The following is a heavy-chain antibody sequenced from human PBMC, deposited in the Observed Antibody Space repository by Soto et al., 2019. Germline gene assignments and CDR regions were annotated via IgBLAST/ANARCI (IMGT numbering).Heavy chain of an antibody. Sequence: QTGGSLRLSCAASGFTFSNYYMNWVRQTPGKGLEWVARIYNEVASIDYADSVRGRFTISRDNANNTLFLQMSSLRTEDTAVYYCARGTTSFNFWGQGTLVTVSS. V-gene: IGHV3-74*01. D-gene: IGHD1-1*01. CDR3: ARGTTSFNF. J-gene: IGHJ4*02. CDR2: IYNEVASI. CDR1: GFTFSNYY.